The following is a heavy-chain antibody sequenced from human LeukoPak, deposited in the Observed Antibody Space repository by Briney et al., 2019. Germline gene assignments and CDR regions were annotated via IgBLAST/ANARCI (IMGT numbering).Heavy chain of an antibody. Sequence: GGSLRLSCAASGFTFSSYSMNWVRQAPGKGLEWVSSISSSSSYIYYADSVKGRFTISRDNARNSLYLQMNSLRAEDTALYYCAKDIGGRGSAYYWDAFDFWGQGTMVTVSS. D-gene: IGHD3-22*01. CDR3: AKDIGGRGSAYYWDAFDF. CDR2: ISSSSSYI. V-gene: IGHV3-21*04. J-gene: IGHJ3*01. CDR1: GFTFSSYS.